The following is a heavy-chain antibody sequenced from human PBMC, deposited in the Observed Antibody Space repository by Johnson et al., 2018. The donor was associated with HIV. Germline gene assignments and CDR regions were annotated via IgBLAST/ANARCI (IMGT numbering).Heavy chain of an antibody. V-gene: IGHV3-30*02. CDR3: AREGGGFREFDI. CDR2: IRYDGSNK. J-gene: IGHJ3*02. CDR1: GFTFSSYG. Sequence: QMQLVESGGGVVQPGRSLRLSCVGSGFTFSSYGMHWVRQAPGKGLEWVAFIRYDGSNKYYADSVKGRFTISRDNSKNTLYLQMNSLRAEDTAVYYCAREGGGFREFDIWGQGTMVTVSS. D-gene: IGHD3-10*01.